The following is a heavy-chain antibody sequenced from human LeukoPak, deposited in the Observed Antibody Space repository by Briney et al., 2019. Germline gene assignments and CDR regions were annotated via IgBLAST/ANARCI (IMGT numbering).Heavy chain of an antibody. CDR2: IYTSGST. V-gene: IGHV4-4*07. Sequence: PSETLSLTCTVSGGSISSYYWSWIRQPAGKGLEWIGRIYTSGSTNYNPSLKSRVTMSVDTSKNQFSLKLSSVTAADTAVYYCAKGSRYSSGPDAFDIWGQGTMVTVSS. CDR3: AKGSRYSSGPDAFDI. J-gene: IGHJ3*02. D-gene: IGHD6-19*01. CDR1: GGSISSYY.